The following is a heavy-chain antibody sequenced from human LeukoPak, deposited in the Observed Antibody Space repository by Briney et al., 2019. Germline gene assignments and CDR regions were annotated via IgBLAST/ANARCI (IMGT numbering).Heavy chain of an antibody. D-gene: IGHD3-10*01. V-gene: IGHV4-39*07. CDR2: IYYSGST. CDR1: GGSISSSSYY. J-gene: IGHJ4*02. CDR3: ARDEAAMVPFFDY. Sequence: PSETLSLTCTVSGGSISSSSYYWGWIRQPPGKGLEWIGSIYYSGSTNYNPSLKSRVTISVDTSKNQFSLKLSSVTAADTAVYYCARDEAAMVPFFDYWGQGTLVTVSS.